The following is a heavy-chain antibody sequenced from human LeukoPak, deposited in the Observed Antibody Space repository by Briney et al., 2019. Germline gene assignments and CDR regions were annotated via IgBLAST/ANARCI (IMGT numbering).Heavy chain of an antibody. CDR3: TTERDNYYDSSGYYDTYYYYGMDV. Sequence: GGSLRLSCAASGFTFSNAWMSWVRQAPGKGLEWVGRIKSKTDGGTTDYAAPVKGRFTISRDDSKNTLYLQMNSLKTEDTAVYYCTTERDNYYDSSGYYDTYYYYGMDVWGQGTTVTVSS. J-gene: IGHJ6*02. D-gene: IGHD3-22*01. V-gene: IGHV3-15*01. CDR2: IKSKTDGGTT. CDR1: GFTFSNAW.